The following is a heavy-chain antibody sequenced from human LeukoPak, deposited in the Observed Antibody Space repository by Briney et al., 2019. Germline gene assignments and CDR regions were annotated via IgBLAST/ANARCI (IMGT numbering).Heavy chain of an antibody. CDR3: ARDDGDSAQRHSGYGYFDY. CDR2: ISYDGSNK. CDR1: GFTFCSYA. Sequence: GGPLRLFCAASGFTFCSYAVQWVREARGRGREGVAVISYDGSNKYYADSVKGRFTISRDNSKNTLYLQMNSLRAEDTAVYYCARDDGDSAQRHSGYGYFDYWGQGTLVTVSS. D-gene: IGHD5-12*01. J-gene: IGHJ4*02. V-gene: IGHV3-30-3*01.